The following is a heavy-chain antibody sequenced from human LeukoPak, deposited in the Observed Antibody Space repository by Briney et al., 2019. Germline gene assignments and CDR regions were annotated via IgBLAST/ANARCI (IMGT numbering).Heavy chain of an antibody. CDR1: GFTFSSYA. V-gene: IGHV3-23*01. Sequence: GGSLRLSCAASGFTFSSYAMSWVRQAPGKGLEWVSAISGSGGSTYYADSVKGRFTISRDNSKNTLYLQMNRLRDAATAVSYCATSPSVDPRNIQASYWGQGTLVTVSS. CDR2: ISGSGGST. D-gene: IGHD1/OR15-1a*01. CDR3: ATSPSVDPRNIQASY. J-gene: IGHJ4*02.